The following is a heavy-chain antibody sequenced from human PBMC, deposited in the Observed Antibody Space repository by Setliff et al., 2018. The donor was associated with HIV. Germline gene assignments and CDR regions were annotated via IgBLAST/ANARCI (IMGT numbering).Heavy chain of an antibody. J-gene: IGHJ6*03. Sequence: SETLSLTCTVSGGSISSGYYYLGWIRQPPGKGLEWIGTIYYSGSTYYNPSLKIRVTISVDTSKNQFSLKLSSVTAADTAVYYCARTKDCSSTSCPGTHYYYYMDVWGKGTTVTVAS. V-gene: IGHV4-39*01. D-gene: IGHD2-2*01. CDR3: ARTKDCSSTSCPGTHYYYYMDV. CDR2: IYYSGST. CDR1: GGSISSGYYY.